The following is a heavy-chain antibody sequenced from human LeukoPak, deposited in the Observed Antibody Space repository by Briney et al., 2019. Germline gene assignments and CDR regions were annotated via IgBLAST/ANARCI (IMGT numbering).Heavy chain of an antibody. Sequence: GGSLRLSCAASGFTFSIYSMNWVRQAPGKGLEWVSSTSPSSSYKYYADSVKGRFTISRDNAKNSLYLQMNSKSSEDTAVYFCTRGTYVILTRYPPFFFDYWGQGTLVTVSS. V-gene: IGHV3-21*03. J-gene: IGHJ4*02. CDR2: TSPSSSYK. CDR3: TRGTYVILTRYPPFFFDY. CDR1: GFTFSIYS. D-gene: IGHD3-9*01.